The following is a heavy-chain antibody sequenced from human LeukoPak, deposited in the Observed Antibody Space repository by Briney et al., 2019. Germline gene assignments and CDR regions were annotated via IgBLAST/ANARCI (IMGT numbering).Heavy chain of an antibody. J-gene: IGHJ4*02. CDR3: AREQGYGSGYYFDN. V-gene: IGHV3-11*04. Sequence: SGGSLRLSCAASGFIFGDYYMSWIRQVPGKGLEWLSYIDGGGTITYYAAFEEGRFTISRDNAKNSVYLQMDSLTAVDTVVYYCAREQGYGSGYYFDNWGQGTLVTVSS. CDR1: GFIFGDYY. D-gene: IGHD3-3*01. CDR2: IDGGGTIT.